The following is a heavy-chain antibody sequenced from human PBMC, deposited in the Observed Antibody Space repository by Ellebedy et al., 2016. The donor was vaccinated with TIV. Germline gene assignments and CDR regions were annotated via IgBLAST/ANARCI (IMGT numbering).Heavy chain of an antibody. CDR2: IYHSGST. D-gene: IGHD3-9*01. J-gene: IGHJ4*02. V-gene: IGHV4-38-2*02. CDR1: GYSISSGYY. CDR3: ARDDILTGYPEY. Sequence: SETLSLTXTVSGYSISSGYYWGWIRQPPGKGLEWIGSIYHSGSTYYNPSLKSRVTISVDTSKNQFSLKLSSVTAADTAVYYCARDDILTGYPEYWGQGTLVTVSS.